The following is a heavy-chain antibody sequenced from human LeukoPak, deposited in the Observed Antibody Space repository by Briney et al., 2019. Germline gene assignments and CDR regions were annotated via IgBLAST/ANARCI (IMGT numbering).Heavy chain of an antibody. J-gene: IGHJ6*04. CDR2: VFYDGST. V-gene: IGHV4-59*11. CDR3: ASGIAAQAGSFFYYYFIDV. D-gene: IGHD6-6*01. Sequence: SETLSLTCTVSSGSISSHHWTWIRQPPGKGLEYIGYVFYDGSTNYNPSLKSRVTISVDTSKNQFSLKLSSVTPADTAVYYCASGIAAQAGSFFYYYFIDVWAKGTTVTVSS. CDR1: SGSISSHH.